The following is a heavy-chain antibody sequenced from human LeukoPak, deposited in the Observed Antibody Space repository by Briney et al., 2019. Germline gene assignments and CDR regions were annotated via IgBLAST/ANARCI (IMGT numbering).Heavy chain of an antibody. CDR1: GYSFNTYW. Sequence: GESLKISCRGSGYSFNTYWIGWVRQLPGKGLEWMGIIYPGDSDTRYSPSFQGQVTMSADKPINTAYLQWSSLKASDTAMYYCARRQGCSSTSCPPDYWGQGTLVTVSS. CDR3: ARRQGCSSTSCPPDY. J-gene: IGHJ4*02. V-gene: IGHV5-51*01. CDR2: IYPGDSDT. D-gene: IGHD2-2*01.